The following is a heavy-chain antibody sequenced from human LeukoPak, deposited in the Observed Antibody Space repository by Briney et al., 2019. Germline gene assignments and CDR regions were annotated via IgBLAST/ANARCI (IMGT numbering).Heavy chain of an antibody. J-gene: IGHJ4*02. V-gene: IGHV4-34*01. CDR2: INHSGST. Sequence: SETLSLTCAVYGGSFSGYYWSWIRQPPGKGLGWIGEINHSGSTNYNPSLKSRVTISVDTSKNQFSLKLSSVTAADTAVYYCARRTGYFDWYEPFDYWGQGTLVTVSS. CDR3: ARRTGYFDWYEPFDY. CDR1: GGSFSGYY. D-gene: IGHD3-9*01.